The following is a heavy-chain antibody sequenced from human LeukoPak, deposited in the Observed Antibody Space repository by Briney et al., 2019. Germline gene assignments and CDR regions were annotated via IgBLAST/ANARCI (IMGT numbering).Heavy chain of an antibody. CDR1: GGTFSSYA. D-gene: IGHD2-2*01. V-gene: IGHV1-69*05. Sequence: EASVKVSCKASGGTFSSYAISWVRQAPGQGLEWMGGIIPIFGTANYAQKFQGRVTITTDESTSTAYMELSSLRSEDTAVYYCASPRSSTSFDAFDIWGQGTMVTVSS. J-gene: IGHJ3*02. CDR3: ASPRSSTSFDAFDI. CDR2: IIPIFGTA.